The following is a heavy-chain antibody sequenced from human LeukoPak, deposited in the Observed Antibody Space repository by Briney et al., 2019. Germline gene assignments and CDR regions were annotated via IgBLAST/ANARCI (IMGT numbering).Heavy chain of an antibody. CDR1: GFTFSRYS. D-gene: IGHD3-10*01. J-gene: IGHJ4*02. CDR2: ISSSSSNI. Sequence: GGSLRLSCATSGFTFSRYSMSWVRQAPGKGLEWVSYISSSSSNIYHADSVKGRFTISRDNAKNSLYLQMNSLRAEDTAVYYCARDPDYYGSGNYYDGSGCWSQGTLVTVSS. V-gene: IGHV3-48*01. CDR3: ARDPDYYGSGNYYDGSGC.